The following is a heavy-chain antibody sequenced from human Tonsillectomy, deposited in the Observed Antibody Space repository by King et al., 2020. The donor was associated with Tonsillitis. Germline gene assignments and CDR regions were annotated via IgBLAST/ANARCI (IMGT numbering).Heavy chain of an antibody. D-gene: IGHD5-24*01. CDR3: ARTEGEMSTTFDY. CDR1: GFSLSDARMG. V-gene: IGHV2-26*01. J-gene: IGHJ4*02. Sequence: VTLKESGPVLVKPTETLTLTCTVSGFSLSDARMGVSWIRQPPGKALEWLAHIFSNDKKSYSTSLMGTLTISKDTSESQVVLTMPNMGPVDTATYYCARTEGEMSTTFDYWGQGILVTVSS. CDR2: IFSNDKK.